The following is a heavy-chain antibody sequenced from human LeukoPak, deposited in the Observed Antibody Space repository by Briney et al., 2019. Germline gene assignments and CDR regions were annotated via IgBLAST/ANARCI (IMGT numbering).Heavy chain of an antibody. D-gene: IGHD6-19*01. CDR2: IYYSGST. CDR3: ARRQIRAVRQWLQVYRGYFDY. V-gene: IGHV4-39*07. CDR1: GGSISSSSYY. Sequence: SETLSLTCTVSGGSISSSSYYWGWIRQPPGKGLEWIGSIYYSGSTYYNPSLKSRVTISVDTSKNQFSLKLSSVTAADTAVYYCARRQIRAVRQWLQVYRGYFDYWGQGTLVTVSS. J-gene: IGHJ4*02.